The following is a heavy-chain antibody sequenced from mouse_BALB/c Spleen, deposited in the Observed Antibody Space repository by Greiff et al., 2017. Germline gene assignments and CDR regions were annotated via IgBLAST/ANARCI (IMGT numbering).Heavy chain of an antibody. CDR1: GFTFSSFG. D-gene: IGHD1-1*01. CDR3: AISSYSFAY. V-gene: IGHV5-17*02. CDR2: ISSGSSTI. Sequence: EVKLVESGGGLVQPGGSRKLSCAASGFTFSSFGMYWVRQAPEKGLEWVAYISSGSSTIYYADTVKGRFTISRDNPKNTLFLQMTSLRSEDTAMYYCAISSYSFAYWGQGTLVTVSA. J-gene: IGHJ3*01.